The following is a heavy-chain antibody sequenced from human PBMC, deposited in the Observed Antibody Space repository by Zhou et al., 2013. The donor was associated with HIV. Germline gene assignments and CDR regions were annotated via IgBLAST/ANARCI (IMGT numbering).Heavy chain of an antibody. CDR2: INPNSGGT. V-gene: IGHV1-2*04. CDR3: ARXRGXSGWYXVYYMDV. Sequence: QVQLVQSGAEVKKPGASVKVSCKAFGYTFTGYYMHWVRQAPGQGLEWMGWINPNSGGTNYAQKFQGWVTMTRDTSISTAYMELSRLRSDDTAVYYCARXRGXSGWYXVYYMDVWGKGPRSPVSS. J-gene: IGHJ6*03. CDR1: GYTFTGYY. D-gene: IGHD6-19*01.